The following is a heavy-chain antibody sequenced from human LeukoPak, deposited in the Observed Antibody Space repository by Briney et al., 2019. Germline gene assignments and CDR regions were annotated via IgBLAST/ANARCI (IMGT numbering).Heavy chain of an antibody. V-gene: IGHV1-8*03. J-gene: IGHJ5*02. CDR1: GYTFTRYD. D-gene: IGHD2-2*01. Sequence: ASVKVSCKASGYTFTRYDISWVRLATGQGLEWMGWMNPKSGNTGHAQKFQGRVTITRDTSISTVYMELSSLTSEDTAVYYCARGRVKCSSTSCWFDPWGQGTQVTVSS. CDR2: MNPKSGNT. CDR3: ARGRVKCSSTSCWFDP.